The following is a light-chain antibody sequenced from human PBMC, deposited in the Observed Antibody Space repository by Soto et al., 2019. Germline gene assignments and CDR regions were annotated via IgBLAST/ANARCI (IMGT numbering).Light chain of an antibody. Sequence: LTQPASVSGSPGQSITISCTGTSSDIGAYTYVSWYQQHPGKAPKLMIYEVSNRPSGVSNRFSGSKSGNTASLTISGLQAEDEADYYCSSYTSSSTLAFGGGTKLTVL. CDR1: SSDIGAYTY. CDR2: EVS. J-gene: IGLJ3*02. CDR3: SSYTSSSTLA. V-gene: IGLV2-14*01.